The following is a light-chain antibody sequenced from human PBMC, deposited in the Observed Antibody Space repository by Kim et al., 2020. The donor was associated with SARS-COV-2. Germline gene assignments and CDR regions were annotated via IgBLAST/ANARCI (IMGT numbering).Light chain of an antibody. CDR3: QQYNSYPLT. J-gene: IGKJ4*01. Sequence: ASVGDRVTITCQASQRISSWLAWYQQKPGKAPKLLIYKASSLESGVPSRFSGSGSGTEFTLTISSLQPDDFATYYCQQYNSYPLTFGGGTKVDIK. CDR2: KAS. CDR1: QRISSW. V-gene: IGKV1-5*03.